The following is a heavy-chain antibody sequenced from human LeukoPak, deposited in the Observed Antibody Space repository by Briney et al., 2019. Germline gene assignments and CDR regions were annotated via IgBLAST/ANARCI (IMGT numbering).Heavy chain of an antibody. CDR2: IYSGGST. J-gene: IGHJ6*03. CDR3: ARGQGLELWLPYYYYMDV. D-gene: IGHD5-18*01. Sequence: GGSLRLSCAASGFTVSSNYMSWVRQAPGKGLEWVSVIYSGGSTYYADPVKGRFTISRDNSKNTLYLQMNSLRAEDTAVYYCARGQGLELWLPYYYYMDVWGKGTTVTVSS. CDR1: GFTVSSNY. V-gene: IGHV3-53*01.